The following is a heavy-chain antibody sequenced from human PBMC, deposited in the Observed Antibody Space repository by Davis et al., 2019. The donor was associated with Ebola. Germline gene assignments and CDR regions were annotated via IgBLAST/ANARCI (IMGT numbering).Heavy chain of an antibody. CDR3: ARLDYGDYVYYYGMDV. CDR2: MYYSGST. J-gene: IGHJ6*04. D-gene: IGHD4-17*01. Sequence: MPSETLSLTCTVSGGSISSHYWSWIRQSPGKGLEWIGYMYYSGSTNYNPSLKSRVTISVDTSKNQFSLKLSSVTAADTAVYYCARLDYGDYVYYYGMDVWGKGTMVTVAP. V-gene: IGHV4-59*08. CDR1: GGSISSHY.